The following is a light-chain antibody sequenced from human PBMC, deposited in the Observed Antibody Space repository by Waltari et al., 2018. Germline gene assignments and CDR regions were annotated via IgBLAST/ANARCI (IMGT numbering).Light chain of an antibody. J-gene: IGLJ2*01. CDR1: ALPKHY. Sequence: SYRLTQPPSVSVPPGQTARITCSGDALPKHYSYWDQQKAGQAPVLVIYKHTERASGIPGRFSGPSSGTTATLTIRGAQAEDEADYYCQSADGSGAYRAFGGGTKLTVL. CDR3: QSADGSGAYRA. CDR2: KHT. V-gene: IGLV3-25*03.